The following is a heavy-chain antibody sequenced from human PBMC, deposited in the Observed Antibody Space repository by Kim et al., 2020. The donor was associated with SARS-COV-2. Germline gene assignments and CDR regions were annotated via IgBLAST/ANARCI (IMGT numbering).Heavy chain of an antibody. J-gene: IGHJ4*02. Sequence: ADSVKGRFTISRDNSKNTLYLQMDSLRAEDTAVYYCAKAPGTTTFYYFDYWGQGTLVTVSS. CDR3: AKAPGTTTFYYFDY. V-gene: IGHV3-23*01. D-gene: IGHD1-26*01.